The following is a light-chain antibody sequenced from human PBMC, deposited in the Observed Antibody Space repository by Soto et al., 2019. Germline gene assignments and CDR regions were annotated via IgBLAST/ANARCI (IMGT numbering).Light chain of an antibody. CDR2: QDS. CDR1: KLGDKY. Sequence: SSELTQPPSVSVSPGQTASITCSGDKLGDKYACWYQQKPGQSPVLVVYQDSKRPSGIPERFSGSNSGNTATLTISGTQSMDEAVYYCQAWDTSTAQIFGGGTKLTVL. J-gene: IGLJ2*01. CDR3: QAWDTSTAQI. V-gene: IGLV3-1*01.